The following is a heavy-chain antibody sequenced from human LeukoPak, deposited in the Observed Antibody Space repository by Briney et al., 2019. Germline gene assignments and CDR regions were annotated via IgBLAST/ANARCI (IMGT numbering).Heavy chain of an antibody. J-gene: IGHJ5*02. CDR2: ITGNGVST. CDR1: GFTFEDYG. Sequence: PGGSLRLSCAASGFTFEDYGMHWVRQAPGKGLEWVSLITGNGVSTYYADSAKGRFTISRDNSKNSLYLQMNSLRTEDTALYYCAKCVYSNIYYWFDPWGQGTLVSVSS. D-gene: IGHD6-13*01. V-gene: IGHV3-43*02. CDR3: AKCVYSNIYYWFDP.